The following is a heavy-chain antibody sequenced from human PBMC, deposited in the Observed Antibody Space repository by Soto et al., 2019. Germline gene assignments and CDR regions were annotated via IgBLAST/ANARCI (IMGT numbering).Heavy chain of an antibody. V-gene: IGHV4-31*03. CDR2: IYHSGAT. D-gene: IGHD7-27*01. CDR1: GGSISTGGYY. CDR3: ARYVSSLVLGTENYYGLDV. Sequence: PSETLSLTCNVSGGSISTGGYYWSWIRQQPGLGLEWIGYIYHSGATDHNPSLKSRVNISVDTSMNQFSLSLTSVTAADTAVYYCARYVSSLVLGTENYYGLDVWAGGAPVT. J-gene: IGHJ6*02.